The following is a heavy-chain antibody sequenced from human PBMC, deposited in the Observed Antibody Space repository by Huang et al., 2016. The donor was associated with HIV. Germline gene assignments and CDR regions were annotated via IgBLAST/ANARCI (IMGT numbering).Heavy chain of an antibody. CDR1: GFTFNSYA. CDR3: SRDDFWSGYSDYYGLDV. D-gene: IGHD3-3*01. J-gene: IGHJ6*02. V-gene: IGHV3-23*01. CDR2: ISGRGGNT. Sequence: EVQLLESGGGLVQPGGSLRLSCAASGFTFNSYAMSWVRQAPGKGLGWVSAISGRGGNTYDADSVKGRFTISRDNSKNTLFLQMSGLRAEDTAVYYCSRDDFWSGYSDYYGLDVWGQGTTVTVSS.